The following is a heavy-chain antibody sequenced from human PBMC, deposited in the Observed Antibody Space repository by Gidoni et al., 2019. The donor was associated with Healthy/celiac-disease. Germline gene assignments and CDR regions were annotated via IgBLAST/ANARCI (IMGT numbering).Heavy chain of an antibody. CDR3: ARYYYDRGPFDY. V-gene: IGHV4-34*01. J-gene: IGHJ4*02. D-gene: IGHD3-22*01. Sequence: QVQLQQWGAGLLTPSETLYLTCAVQGGSFSGYYWSWIRQPPGKGLEWIGEINHSGSTNYNPSLKSRVTISVDTSKNQFSLKLSSVTAADTAVYYCARYYYDRGPFDYWGQGTLVTVSS. CDR2: INHSGST. CDR1: GGSFSGYY.